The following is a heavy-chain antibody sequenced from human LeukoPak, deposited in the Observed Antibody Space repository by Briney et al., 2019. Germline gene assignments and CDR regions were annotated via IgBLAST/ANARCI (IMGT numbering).Heavy chain of an antibody. V-gene: IGHV3-15*05. CDR1: GFTFNDAW. D-gene: IGHD3-10*01. J-gene: IGHJ5*02. CDR2: IKSKVHGGTT. CDR3: TTAGYNYGSGSLNWFDP. Sequence: GGSLRLSCAASGFTFNDAWMSWVRQAPGKGLEWVGRIKSKVHGGTTDFAAPVRGRFIISRDDSRDTVYLQMNSLKTEDTAVYYCTTAGYNYGSGSLNWFDPWGQGTLVTVSS.